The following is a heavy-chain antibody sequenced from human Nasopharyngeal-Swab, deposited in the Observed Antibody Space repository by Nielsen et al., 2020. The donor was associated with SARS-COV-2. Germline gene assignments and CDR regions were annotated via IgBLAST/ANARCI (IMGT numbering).Heavy chain of an antibody. CDR2: IYYSGST. CDR1: GGSISSGGYY. CDR3: ARPHLNGDYSNFDY. V-gene: IGHV4-31*03. D-gene: IGHD4-17*01. J-gene: IGHJ4*02. Sequence: SETLSLTCTVSGGSISSGGYYWSWIRQHPGKGLEWIGYIYYSGSTYYNPSLKSRVTISVDTSKNQFSLKLSSVTAADTAVYYCARPHLNGDYSNFDYWGQGTLVTVSS.